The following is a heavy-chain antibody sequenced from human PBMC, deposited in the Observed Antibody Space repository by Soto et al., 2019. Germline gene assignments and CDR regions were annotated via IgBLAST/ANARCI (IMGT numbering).Heavy chain of an antibody. D-gene: IGHD6-13*01. CDR3: ASGQQLVRNY. J-gene: IGHJ4*02. Sequence: SETLSLTCAVSGGSISSGGYSWSWIRQPPGKGLEWIGYIYHSGSTYYNPSLKGRVTISVDRSKNQFSLKLSSVTAADTAVYYCASGQQLVRNYWGQGTLVTVS. CDR1: GGSISSGGYS. CDR2: IYHSGST. V-gene: IGHV4-30-2*01.